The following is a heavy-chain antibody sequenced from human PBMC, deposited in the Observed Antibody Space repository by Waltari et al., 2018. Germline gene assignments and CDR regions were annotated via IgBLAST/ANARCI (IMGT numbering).Heavy chain of an antibody. CDR2: ISASTSST. CDR1: GFTFTNYA. Sequence: EVQLVESGGGLVQPGGSLRLSCAASGFTFTNYAINWVRQAPGKGLEWVSVISASTSSTYYADSVKGRFTISRDNSKNTLYLQMNSLRAEDTALYYCARALGDFWRPWFDPWGQGTLVTVSS. V-gene: IGHV3-23*04. D-gene: IGHD3-3*01. CDR3: ARALGDFWRPWFDP. J-gene: IGHJ5*02.